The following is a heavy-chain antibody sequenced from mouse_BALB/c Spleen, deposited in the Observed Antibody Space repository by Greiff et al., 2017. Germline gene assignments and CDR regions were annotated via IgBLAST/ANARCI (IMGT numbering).Heavy chain of an antibody. CDR3: ARGITTVVAYYFDY. J-gene: IGHJ2*01. CDR2: INPSNGRT. Sequence: LQQPGAELVKPGASVKLSCKASGYTFTSYWMHWVKQRPGQGLEWIGEINPSNGRTNYNEKFKSKATLTVDKSSSTAYMQLSSLTSEDSAVYYCARGITTVVAYYFDYWGQGTTLTVSS. V-gene: IGHV1S81*02. D-gene: IGHD1-1*01. CDR1: GYTFTSYW.